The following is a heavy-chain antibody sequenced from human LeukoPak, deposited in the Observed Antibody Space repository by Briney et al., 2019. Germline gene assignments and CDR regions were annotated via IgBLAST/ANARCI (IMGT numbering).Heavy chain of an antibody. V-gene: IGHV1-46*01. CDR2: INPSGGST. CDR3: ARDLSGSHTSVGSDY. J-gene: IGHJ4*02. CDR1: GHTFTSYY. Sequence: ASVKVSCKASGHTFTSYYMHWVRQAPGQGLEWMGIINPSGGSTSYAQKFQGRVTMTRDTSTSTVYMELSSLRSEDTAVYYCARDLSGSHTSVGSDYWGQGTLVTVSS. D-gene: IGHD1-26*01.